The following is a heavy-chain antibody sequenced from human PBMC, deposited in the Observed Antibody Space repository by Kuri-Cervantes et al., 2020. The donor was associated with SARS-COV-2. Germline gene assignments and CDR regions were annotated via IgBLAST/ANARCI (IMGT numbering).Heavy chain of an antibody. CDR1: GGTFSSYA. CDR2: SIPIFGIA. Sequence: SVKVSCKASGGTFSSYAISWARQAPGQGLERMGRSIPIFGIANYAQKFQGRVTITADKSTSTAYMELSSLRSEDTAVYYCARQLETTMLYYFDYLVKGTLVTVSS. CDR3: ARQLETTMLYYFDY. D-gene: IGHD3-10*02. V-gene: IGHV1-69*04. J-gene: IGHJ4*02.